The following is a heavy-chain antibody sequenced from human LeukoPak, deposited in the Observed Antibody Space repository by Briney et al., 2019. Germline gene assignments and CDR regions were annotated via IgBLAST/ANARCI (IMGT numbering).Heavy chain of an antibody. V-gene: IGHV3-74*01. J-gene: IGHJ5*02. CDR2: ISTDGYTT. CDR3: VVGPSPGS. Sequence: PTGGSLRLSCAASGLAFSAYKMHWVRQAPRKGLVWVSRISTDGYTTDYADFVQGRFTASRDNTKNTWSLEMNSLRAEDTAVYSCVVGPSPGSWGQGILVTVSS. CDR1: GLAFSAYK. D-gene: IGHD6-25*01.